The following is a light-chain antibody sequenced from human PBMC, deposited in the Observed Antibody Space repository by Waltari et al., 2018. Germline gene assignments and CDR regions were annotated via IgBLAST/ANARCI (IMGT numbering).Light chain of an antibody. CDR3: CSYAGSYAWV. CDR1: SSDIGGYNY. V-gene: IGLV2-11*01. J-gene: IGLJ3*02. CDR2: DVS. Sequence: QSALTQPRSVSGSPGQSVTISCTGTSSDIGGYNYVSWYQQHPGKAPKLMIYDVSARPSGVPGRFYGSKSGNTASFTISGLQAEDEADYYCCSYAGSYAWVFGGGTKVTVL.